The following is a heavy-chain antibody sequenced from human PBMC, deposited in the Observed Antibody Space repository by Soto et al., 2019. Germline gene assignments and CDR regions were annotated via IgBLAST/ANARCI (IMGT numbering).Heavy chain of an antibody. CDR1: GDSINNSY. D-gene: IGHD6-13*01. V-gene: IGHV4-59*01. J-gene: IGHJ4*02. Sequence: SETLSLTCAVSGDSINNSYWSWIRQPPGKRLELIGNIYYTGTTTYNPSLESRGTMSVDTSKNQISLKLNAVDAADTAVYYCAKYRRTEAEGFTLDYWGRGTLVTVSS. CDR2: IYYTGTT. CDR3: AKYRRTEAEGFTLDY.